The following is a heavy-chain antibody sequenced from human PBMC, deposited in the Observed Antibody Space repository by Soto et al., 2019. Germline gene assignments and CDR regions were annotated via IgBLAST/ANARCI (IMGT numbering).Heavy chain of an antibody. CDR1: GYTFTSYA. J-gene: IGHJ2*01. CDR3: ARDGRIAAAGTRTDWYFDL. CDR2: INAGNGNT. V-gene: IGHV1-3*01. D-gene: IGHD6-13*01. Sequence: QVQLVQSGAEVKKPGASVKVSCKASGYTFTSYAMHWVRQAPGQRLEWMGWINAGNGNTKYSQKFQGRVTITRDTXXSXAXXELSSLRSEDTAVYYCARDGRIAAAGTRTDWYFDLWGRGTLVTVSS.